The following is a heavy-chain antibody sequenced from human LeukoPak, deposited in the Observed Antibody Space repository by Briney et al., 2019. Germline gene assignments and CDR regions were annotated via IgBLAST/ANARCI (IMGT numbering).Heavy chain of an antibody. D-gene: IGHD5-12*01. CDR1: GFIFDRYT. CDR3: AKEMDTIYFDY. Sequence: GGSLRLSCAASGFIFDRYTIHWVRQAPGRGLEWVSLINRHETKLYADSVKGRFTISRDSSKNSVYLQMNSLTSEDTALYYCAKEMDTIYFDYWGQGTLVTVSS. V-gene: IGHV3-43*01. CDR2: INRHETKL. J-gene: IGHJ4*02.